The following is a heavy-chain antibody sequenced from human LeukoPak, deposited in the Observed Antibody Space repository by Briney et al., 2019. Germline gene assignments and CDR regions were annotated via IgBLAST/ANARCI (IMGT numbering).Heavy chain of an antibody. V-gene: IGHV3-23*01. CDR1: GFTFSSYA. Sequence: QTGGSLRLSCAASGFTFSSYAMSWVRQAPGKGLEWVSAISGSGGSTYYADSVKGRFTISRDNSKNTLYLQMNSLRAEDTAVYYCAKPMYYYDSSGYQYYFDYWGQGTLVTVSS. D-gene: IGHD3-22*01. CDR2: ISGSGGST. J-gene: IGHJ4*02. CDR3: AKPMYYYDSSGYQYYFDY.